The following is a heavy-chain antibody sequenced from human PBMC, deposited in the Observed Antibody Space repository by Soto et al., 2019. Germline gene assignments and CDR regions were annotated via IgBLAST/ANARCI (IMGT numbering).Heavy chain of an antibody. J-gene: IGHJ4*02. CDR1: GGTFSSYA. D-gene: IGHD3-10*01. V-gene: IGHV1-69*01. CDR3: ARGGSYYYGSGSYWGGDY. Sequence: QVQLVQSGAEVKKPGSSVKVSCKASGGTFSSYAISWVRQAPGQGLEWMGGIIPIFGTANYAQKFQGRVTITADDSTSTAYMELSSLRSEDTAVYYCARGGSYYYGSGSYWGGDYWGQGTLVTVSS. CDR2: IIPIFGTA.